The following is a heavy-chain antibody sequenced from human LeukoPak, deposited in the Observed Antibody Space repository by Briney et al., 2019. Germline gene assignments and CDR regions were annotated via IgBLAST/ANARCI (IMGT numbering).Heavy chain of an antibody. V-gene: IGHV3-74*01. Sequence: PGGSLRLSCAASGFTFSSYWMHWVRQAPGKGLVWVSRINTDGSSTSYADSVKGRFTISRDNAKNTLYLQMNSLRAEDTAVYYCARAGPSIVVVPAYPDYWGQGTLVTVSS. CDR1: GFTFSSYW. CDR3: ARAGPSIVVVPAYPDY. D-gene: IGHD2-2*01. J-gene: IGHJ4*02. CDR2: INTDGSST.